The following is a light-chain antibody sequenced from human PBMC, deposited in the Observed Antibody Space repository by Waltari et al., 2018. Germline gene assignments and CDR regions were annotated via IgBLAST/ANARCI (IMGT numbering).Light chain of an antibody. CDR2: KVS. CDR3: MQPVRWPPG. CDR1: ESLVHNDGYIY. Sequence: VVLTQSPLFLPVTLGQPASIPCRAPESLVHNDGYIYLNWFHQRPGQSPRRLFYKVSNRDFGVPDRFSASGSTTDFTLNISRVEADDVGVYFCMQPVRWPPGFGPGTRVDIK. J-gene: IGKJ3*01. V-gene: IGKV2-30*02.